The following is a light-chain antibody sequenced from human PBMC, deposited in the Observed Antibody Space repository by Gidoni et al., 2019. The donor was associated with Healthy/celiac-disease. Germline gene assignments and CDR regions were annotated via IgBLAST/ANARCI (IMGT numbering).Light chain of an antibody. Sequence: EIVLTQSPATLSLSPGERATLACRASQSVSSYLAWYQQKPGQAPRLLIYDASNRATGIPARFSGSGPGTDVTLTISSLEPEDVAVYYCQQRSRGLTFGGGTKVEIK. CDR3: QQRSRGLT. J-gene: IGKJ4*01. V-gene: IGKV3D-11*02. CDR1: QSVSSY. CDR2: DAS.